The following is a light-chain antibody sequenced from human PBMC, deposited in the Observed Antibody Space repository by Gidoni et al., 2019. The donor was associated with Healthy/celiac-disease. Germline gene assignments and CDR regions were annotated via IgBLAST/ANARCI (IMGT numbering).Light chain of an antibody. Sequence: DNQMTRFPSSLSASVEDRVTNTCRASQSISSYLNWYQQKPGKAPKLLIYAASSLQSGVPSRFSGSGSGTDFTLTISSLQPEDFATYYCQQSYSTLWTFGQGTKVEIK. J-gene: IGKJ1*01. CDR1: QSISSY. CDR3: QQSYSTLWT. CDR2: AAS. V-gene: IGKV1-39*01.